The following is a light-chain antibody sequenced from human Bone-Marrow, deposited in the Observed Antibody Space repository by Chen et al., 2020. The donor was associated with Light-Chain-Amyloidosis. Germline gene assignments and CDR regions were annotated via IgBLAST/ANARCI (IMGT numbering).Light chain of an antibody. V-gene: IGKV3-20*01. CDR1: QTISSNY. J-gene: IGKJ4*01. Sequence: EIVLTQSPGTLSLSPGEGANLSCRASQTISSNYLTWYQQKFGQAPRLLIYGSSSRATGIPDRFTGNGSGTDFNLNINRLDPEDFAMYYCQQYGTSPLTFGGGTKVEIK. CDR3: QQYGTSPLT. CDR2: GSS.